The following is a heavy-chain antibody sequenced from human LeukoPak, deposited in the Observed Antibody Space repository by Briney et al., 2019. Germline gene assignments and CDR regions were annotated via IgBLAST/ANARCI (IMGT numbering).Heavy chain of an antibody. CDR1: GFTFSNYA. CDR3: ATGEQWLAFDY. Sequence: GGSLRLSCSASGFTFSNYAIHWVRQTPRKGLEYVSAISSNGGSTYYADSVKGRFTISRDNSKNTLYLQMNSLRAEDTAVYYCATGEQWLAFDYWGQGTLVTVSS. D-gene: IGHD6-19*01. CDR2: ISSNGGST. V-gene: IGHV3-64*04. J-gene: IGHJ4*02.